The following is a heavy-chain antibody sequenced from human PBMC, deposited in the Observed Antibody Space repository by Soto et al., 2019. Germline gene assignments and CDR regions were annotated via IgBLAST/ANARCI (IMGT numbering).Heavy chain of an antibody. CDR2: IKSKTDGGTT. J-gene: IGHJ4*02. Sequence: GGSLRLSCAASGFTFSNAWMNWVRQAPGKGLEWVGRIKSKTDGGTTDYAAPVKGRFTISRDDSKNTLYLQMNSLKTEDTAVYYCTTETDCSGGSCYGDIPFDYWGQGTLVTVSS. CDR1: GFTFSNAW. D-gene: IGHD2-15*01. CDR3: TTETDCSGGSCYGDIPFDY. V-gene: IGHV3-15*07.